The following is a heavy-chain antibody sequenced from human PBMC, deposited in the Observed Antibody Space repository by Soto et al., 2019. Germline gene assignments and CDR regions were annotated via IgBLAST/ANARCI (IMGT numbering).Heavy chain of an antibody. V-gene: IGHV1-18*04. D-gene: IGHD3-10*01. J-gene: IGHJ6*02. CDR2: ISAYNGNT. Sequence: ASVKVSCKASGCTFTSYGISWVRQAPGQGLEWMGWISAYNGNTNYAQKLQGRVTMTTDTSTSTAYMELRSLRSDDTAVYYCAREGPGITMVRGVIEDYYGMDVWGQGTTVTVSS. CDR3: AREGPGITMVRGVIEDYYGMDV. CDR1: GCTFTSYG.